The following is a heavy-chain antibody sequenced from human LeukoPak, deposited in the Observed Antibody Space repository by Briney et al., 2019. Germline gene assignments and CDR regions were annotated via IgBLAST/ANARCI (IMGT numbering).Heavy chain of an antibody. CDR2: IYYSGST. CDR3: ARGGPPGYYYDYYMDV. V-gene: IGHV4-59*01. J-gene: IGHJ6*03. Sequence: PSETLSLTCTVSGGSISSYYWSWIRQPPGKGLEWIGYIYYSGSTNYNPSLKSRVTISVDTSKNQFSLKLSSVTAADTAVYFCARGGPPGYYYDYYMDVWGKGTTVTISS. CDR1: GGSISSYY.